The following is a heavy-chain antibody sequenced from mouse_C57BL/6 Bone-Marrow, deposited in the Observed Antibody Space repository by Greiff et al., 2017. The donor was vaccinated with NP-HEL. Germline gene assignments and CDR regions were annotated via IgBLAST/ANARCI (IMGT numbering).Heavy chain of an antibody. D-gene: IGHD2-1*01. CDR2: IDPSDSET. Sequence: QVQLQQPGAELVRPGSSVKLSCKASGYTFTSYWMHWVKQRPIQGLEWIGNIDPSDSETHYTQKFKDKATLTVDKSTSTAYMQLSSLTSEDSAVYYCARYGNYLYYFDYWGQGTTLTVSS. J-gene: IGHJ2*01. CDR3: ARYGNYLYYFDY. V-gene: IGHV1-52*01. CDR1: GYTFTSYW.